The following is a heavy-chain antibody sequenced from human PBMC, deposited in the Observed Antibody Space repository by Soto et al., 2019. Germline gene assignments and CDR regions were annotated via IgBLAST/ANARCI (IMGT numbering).Heavy chain of an antibody. CDR2: INHSGST. D-gene: IGHD2-15*01. CDR1: GGSFSGYY. Sequence: SETLSLTCAVYGGSFSGYYWSWIRQPPGKGLEWIGEINHSGSTNYNPSLKSRVTISVDTSKNQFPLKLSSVTAADTAVYYCARRMAGGFDIWGQGTMVTVSS. J-gene: IGHJ3*02. V-gene: IGHV4-34*01. CDR3: ARRMAGGFDI.